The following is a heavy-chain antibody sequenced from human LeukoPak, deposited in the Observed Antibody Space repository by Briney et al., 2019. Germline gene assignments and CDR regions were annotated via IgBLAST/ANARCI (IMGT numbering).Heavy chain of an antibody. CDR1: GGSFSGYY. V-gene: IGHV4-34*01. CDR3: ARGVAVAGTGRSRFDY. D-gene: IGHD6-19*01. CDR2: IKHSGST. J-gene: IGHJ4*02. Sequence: SETLSLTCAVYGGSFSGYYWSWIRQPPGKGLEWIGEIKHSGSTNYNPSLKSRVTISVDTSKNQFSLKLSSVTAADTAVYYCARGVAVAGTGRSRFDYWGQGTLVTVSS.